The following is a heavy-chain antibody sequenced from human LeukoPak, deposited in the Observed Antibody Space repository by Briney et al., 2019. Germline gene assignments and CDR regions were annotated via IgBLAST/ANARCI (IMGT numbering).Heavy chain of an antibody. J-gene: IGHJ4*02. CDR3: GKGTDRTSGSYF. Sequence: GGSLRLSCAASGFTFSSYAMNWVRQAPGKGLEWVSAIGGGGGSPYYADSVKGRFTISRDNSKNTLYLQMNSLRAEDTAVYYCGKGTDRTSGSYFWGQGTLATVSS. V-gene: IGHV3-23*01. CDR1: GFTFSSYA. D-gene: IGHD1-26*01. CDR2: IGGGGGSP.